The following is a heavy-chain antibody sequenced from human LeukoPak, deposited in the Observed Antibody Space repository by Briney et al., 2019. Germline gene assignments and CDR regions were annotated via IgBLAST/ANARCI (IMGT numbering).Heavy chain of an antibody. D-gene: IGHD3-22*01. CDR3: AREELTYYYDSSGYYY. J-gene: IGHJ4*02. CDR2: IYYSGST. CDR1: GGSISSSSYY. Sequence: SETLSLTCTVSGGSISSSSYYWGWIRQPPGKGLEWIGSIYYSGSTYYNPSLKSRVTISVDTSKNQFSLKLSSVTAADTAVYYCAREELTYYYDSSGYYYWGQGTLVTVSS. V-gene: IGHV4-39*07.